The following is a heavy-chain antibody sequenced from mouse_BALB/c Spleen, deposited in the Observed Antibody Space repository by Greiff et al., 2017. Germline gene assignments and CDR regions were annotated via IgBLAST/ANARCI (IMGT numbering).Heavy chain of an antibody. J-gene: IGHJ2*01. Sequence: EVQLQQSGAELVKPGASVKLSCTASGYNINDTYMHWVKQRPEQGLEWIGRLDPANGNTKYDPKFKGKATLTADTSSNTAYLQLSSLTSEDTAVYYCASPNWDYWGQGTTLTVSS. CDR3: ASPNWDY. V-gene: IGHV14-3*02. CDR2: LDPANGNT. CDR1: GYNINDTY. D-gene: IGHD4-1*02.